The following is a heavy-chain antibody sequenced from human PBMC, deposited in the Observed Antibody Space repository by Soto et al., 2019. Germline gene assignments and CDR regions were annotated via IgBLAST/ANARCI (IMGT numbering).Heavy chain of an antibody. J-gene: IGHJ5*01. CDR1: GGSVTNSSYY. CDR3: VRQRNTVITQAYIDS. CDR2: DYDRGRS. Sequence: SDTLSLSCAVSGGSVTNSSYYWGWIRQSPGKGLEWIGSDYDRGRSYYKSSGKSRVTIYVDTSKDQFSLNLNAVTDSDTAVYFCVRQRNTVITQAYIDSWGPGAMLTV. D-gene: IGHD1-20*01. V-gene: IGHV4-39*01.